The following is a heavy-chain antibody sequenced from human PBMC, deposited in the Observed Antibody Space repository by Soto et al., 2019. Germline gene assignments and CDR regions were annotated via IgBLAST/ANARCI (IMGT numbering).Heavy chain of an antibody. Sequence: QVQLVESGGGVVQPGRSLRLSCAASGFTFSSYGMHWVRQAPGKGLEWVAVISYDGSNKYYAVSERGRFTISRDNSKNTLYLQMTSLKAEDTAVYSCAKERCVVLVPSAPRGPSGQGTLVTVSS. CDR1: GFTFSSYG. D-gene: IGHD2-2*01. V-gene: IGHV3-30*18. CDR3: AKERCVVLVPSAPRGP. J-gene: IGHJ5*02. CDR2: ISYDGSNK.